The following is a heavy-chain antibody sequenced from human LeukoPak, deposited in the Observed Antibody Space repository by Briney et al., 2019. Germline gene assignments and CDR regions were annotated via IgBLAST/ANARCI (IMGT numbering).Heavy chain of an antibody. CDR3: ARDSCSSTSCSSRAYYFDY. CDR1: GGSFSGYY. J-gene: IGHJ4*02. D-gene: IGHD2-2*01. CDR2: INHSGST. V-gene: IGHV4-34*01. Sequence: KPSETLSLTCAVYGGSFSGYYWSWIRQPPGKGLEWIGEINHSGSTNYNPSLKSRVTISVDTSKNQFSLKPSSVTAADTAVYYCARDSCSSTSCSSRAYYFDYWGQGTLVTVSS.